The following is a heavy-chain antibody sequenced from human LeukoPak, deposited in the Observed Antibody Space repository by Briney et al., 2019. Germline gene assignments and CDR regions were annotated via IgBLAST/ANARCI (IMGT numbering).Heavy chain of an antibody. V-gene: IGHV4-39*07. CDR2: IYYSGST. D-gene: IGHD2-2*01. CDR3: ARVKFEVVPAAADHWYFDL. J-gene: IGHJ2*01. CDR1: GGSISSSSYY. Sequence: SETLSLTCTVSGGSISSSSYYWGWIRQPPGKGLEWIGSIYYSGSTYYNPSLKSRVTISVDTSKNQFSLKLSSVTAADTAVYYCARVKFEVVPAAADHWYFDLWGRGTLVTVPS.